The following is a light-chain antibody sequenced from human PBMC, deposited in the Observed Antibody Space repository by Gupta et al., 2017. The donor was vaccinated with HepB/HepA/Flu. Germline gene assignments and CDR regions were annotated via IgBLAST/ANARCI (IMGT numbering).Light chain of an antibody. J-gene: IGLJ1*01. Sequence: QSVLTQPPSVSGHPGQRVTISCTGSSSNIGACYDVHWYQQLPGTAPKLLTNETSSRPSGVPDRFSGSKSGSSASLAIAGLQAEDEADYYCQSYDSSLSGYVFATGTKVTVL. CDR2: ETS. V-gene: IGLV1-40*01. CDR3: QSYDSSLSGYV. CDR1: SSNIGACYD.